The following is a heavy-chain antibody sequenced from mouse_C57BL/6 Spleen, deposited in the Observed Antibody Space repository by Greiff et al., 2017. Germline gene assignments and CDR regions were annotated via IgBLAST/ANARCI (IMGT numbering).Heavy chain of an antibody. CDR1: GFTFSSYT. CDR2: ISGGGGNT. CDR3: ARHTVARGDPFAY. J-gene: IGHJ3*01. Sequence: VQLKESGGGLVKPGGSLKLSCAASGFTFSSYTMSWVRQTPEKRLEWVATISGGGGNTYYPDSVKGRFTISRDNAKNTLYLQMSSLRSEDTALYYCARHTVARGDPFAYWGQGTLVTVSA. V-gene: IGHV5-9*01. D-gene: IGHD3-1*01.